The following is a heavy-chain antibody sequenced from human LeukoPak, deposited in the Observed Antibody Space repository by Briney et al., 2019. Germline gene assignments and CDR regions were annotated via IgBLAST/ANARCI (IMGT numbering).Heavy chain of an antibody. J-gene: IGHJ4*02. D-gene: IGHD2-2*01. Sequence: SETLSLTCTVSGGSISSYYWSWIRQPAGKGLEWIGRIYTSGSTNYNPSLKSRVTMSVDTSKNQFSLKLSSVTAADTAVYYCASSAHLGYCSSTSCSSFDYWGQGTLVTVSS. V-gene: IGHV4-4*07. CDR1: GGSISSYY. CDR3: ASSAHLGYCSSTSCSSFDY. CDR2: IYTSGST.